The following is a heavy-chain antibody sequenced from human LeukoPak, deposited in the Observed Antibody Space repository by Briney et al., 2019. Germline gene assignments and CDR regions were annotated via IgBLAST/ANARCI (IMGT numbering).Heavy chain of an antibody. V-gene: IGHV3-23*01. D-gene: IGHD6-13*01. Sequence: PGGSLRLSCAASGFIFGSCAMSWVRQSPGKGLEWVSAISPSGGSRYCADSVKGRFTISRDNSKNTLYLQMNSLRAEETAIYYCAKFSAFTSNWYKTPFDCWGQGTLVTVSS. CDR2: ISPSGGSR. J-gene: IGHJ4*02. CDR1: GFIFGSCA. CDR3: AKFSAFTSNWYKTPFDC.